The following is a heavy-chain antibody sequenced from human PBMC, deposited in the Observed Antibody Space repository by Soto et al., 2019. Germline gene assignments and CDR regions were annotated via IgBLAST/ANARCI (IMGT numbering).Heavy chain of an antibody. CDR1: GFTFSSYG. CDR2: IWYDGSNK. CDR3: ARERAGSSGWYGAWFDY. J-gene: IGHJ4*02. Sequence: QVQLVESGGGVVQPGRSLRLSCAASGFTFSSYGMHWVRQAPGKGLEWVAVIWYDGSNKYYADSVKGRCTISRDNSKNTLYLQMNSRGAEDTAVYYCARERAGSSGWYGAWFDYWGQGTLVTVSS. D-gene: IGHD6-19*01. V-gene: IGHV3-33*01.